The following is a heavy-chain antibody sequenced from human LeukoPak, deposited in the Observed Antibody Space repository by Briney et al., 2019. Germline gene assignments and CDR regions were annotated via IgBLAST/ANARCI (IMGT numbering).Heavy chain of an antibody. J-gene: IGHJ4*02. D-gene: IGHD6-19*01. CDR2: IYSGGST. CDR3: AGVSFSSGWYRDY. Sequence: PGGSLRLSWAASGFTDYITWVRQAPGKGREWVSGIYSGGSTYYAASVKGRCSVSRDNSKNTVYLQMNSLRAEDTAVYYCAGVSFSSGWYRDYWGQGTLVTVSS. V-gene: IGHV3-53*01. CDR1: GFTDY.